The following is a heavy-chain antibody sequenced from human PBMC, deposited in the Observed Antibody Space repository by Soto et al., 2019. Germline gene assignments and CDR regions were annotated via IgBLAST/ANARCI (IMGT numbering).Heavy chain of an antibody. Sequence: PSETLSLTCDFYGGSFSGYIWTWIRQTPGKGLQWIGQINHSGSANYNPSLKSRVTISDDTSKNQFFLRLSSVTAADTAVYYCARAYYDSSGYSLDPWGQGILVT. CDR1: GGSFSGYI. CDR3: ARAYYDSSGYSLDP. CDR2: INHSGSA. J-gene: IGHJ5*02. V-gene: IGHV4-34*01. D-gene: IGHD3-22*01.